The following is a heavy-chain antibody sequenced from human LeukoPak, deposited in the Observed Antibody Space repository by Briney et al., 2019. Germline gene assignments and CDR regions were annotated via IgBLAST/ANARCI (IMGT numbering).Heavy chain of an antibody. CDR1: GYTFTSYG. V-gene: IGHV1-18*01. D-gene: IGHD2-2*01. Sequence: ASVKVSCKASGYTFTSYGISWVRQAPGQGLEWVGWISAYNGNTNYAQKLQGRVTMTTDTSTSTAYMELRSLRSDDTAVYYCAASYCSSTSCYPWFDPWGQGTLVTVSS. J-gene: IGHJ5*02. CDR3: AASYCSSTSCYPWFDP. CDR2: ISAYNGNT.